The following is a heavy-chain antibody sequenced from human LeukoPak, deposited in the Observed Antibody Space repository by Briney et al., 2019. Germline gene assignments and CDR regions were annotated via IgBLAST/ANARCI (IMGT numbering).Heavy chain of an antibody. CDR1: GFTFSNYW. Sequence: GGSLRLSCAASGFTFSNYWMHWVRQAPGKGLEWVAVIWYGGSNKYYADSVKGRFTVSRDNSKNTLYLQLNSLRAEDTAVYYCAETAEYYDSRGYMDVWGKGTTVTVSS. J-gene: IGHJ6*03. V-gene: IGHV3-33*08. D-gene: IGHD3-3*01. CDR3: AETAEYYDSRGYMDV. CDR2: IWYGGSNK.